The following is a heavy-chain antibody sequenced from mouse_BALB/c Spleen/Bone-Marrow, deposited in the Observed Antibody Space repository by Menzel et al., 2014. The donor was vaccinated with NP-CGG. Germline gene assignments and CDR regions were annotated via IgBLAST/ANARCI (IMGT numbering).Heavy chain of an antibody. CDR3: ALLGYYEYFDV. CDR1: GFDFSRRW. CDR2: INPDSSTI. Sequence: EVMLVESGGGLVQPGGSLKLSCAASGFDFSRRWMSWVRQAPGKGLEWIGEINPDSSTINYPPSLKDKFIISRDNAKHTLFLQMSKVRSEDTALYYCALLGYYEYFDVWGAGTTVTVSS. D-gene: IGHD2-3*01. J-gene: IGHJ1*01. V-gene: IGHV4-1*02.